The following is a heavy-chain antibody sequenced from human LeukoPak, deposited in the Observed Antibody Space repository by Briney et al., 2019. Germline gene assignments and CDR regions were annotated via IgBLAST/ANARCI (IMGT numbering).Heavy chain of an antibody. CDR3: ARDYAKTFYWYFDL. V-gene: IGHV3-30-3*01. Sequence: LAGGSLRLSCSASGFTFSSYAMHWVRQAPGKGLEWVAVISYDGSNEYYADSVKGRFTISRDNSKNMLYLQMNSLRAEDTAVYYCARDYAKTFYWYFDLWGRGTLVTVSS. CDR1: GFTFSSYA. J-gene: IGHJ2*01. D-gene: IGHD2/OR15-2a*01. CDR2: ISYDGSNE.